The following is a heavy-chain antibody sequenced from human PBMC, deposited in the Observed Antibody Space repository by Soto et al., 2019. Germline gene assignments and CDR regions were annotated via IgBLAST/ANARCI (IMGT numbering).Heavy chain of an antibody. CDR1: GYTFTSYA. J-gene: IGHJ4*02. V-gene: IGHV1-3*01. Sequence: ASVKVSCKASGYTFTSYAMQWVRQAPGQRLEWMGWINAGNGNTKYSQKFQGRVTITSDTSASTAYMELSSLRSEDTAVYYCARDGGATMIVVVPAFDYWGQGTPVTVSS. CDR3: ARDGGATMIVVVPAFDY. CDR2: INAGNGNT. D-gene: IGHD3-22*01.